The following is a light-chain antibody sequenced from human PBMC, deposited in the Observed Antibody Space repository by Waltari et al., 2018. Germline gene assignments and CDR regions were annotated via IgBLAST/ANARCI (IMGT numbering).Light chain of an antibody. CDR3: QQYNEWPYT. J-gene: IGKJ2*01. CDR2: VTS. CDR1: KNIGNN. Sequence: ETIMTQSPATLPVSPGESATLSCRARKNIGNNLAWYQQTPGQAPRLLIYVTSSRSTGIPGRFFGAGSGTDFTLTISSLQSEDFGVYYCQQYNEWPYTFGQGTKVDLK. V-gene: IGKV3-15*01.